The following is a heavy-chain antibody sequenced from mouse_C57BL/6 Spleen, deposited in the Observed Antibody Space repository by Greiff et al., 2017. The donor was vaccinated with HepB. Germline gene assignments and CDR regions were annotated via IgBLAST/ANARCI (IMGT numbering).Heavy chain of an antibody. CDR3: ARTPLYYYGSSYFDY. Sequence: VQVVESGPELVKPGASVKISCKASGYTFTDYYINWVKQRPGQGLEWIGWIFPGSGSTYYNEKFKGKATLTVDKSSSTAYMLLSSLTSEDSAVYFCARTPLYYYGSSYFDYWGQGTTLTVSS. CDR2: IFPGSGST. D-gene: IGHD1-1*01. CDR1: GYTFTDYY. V-gene: IGHV1-75*01. J-gene: IGHJ2*01.